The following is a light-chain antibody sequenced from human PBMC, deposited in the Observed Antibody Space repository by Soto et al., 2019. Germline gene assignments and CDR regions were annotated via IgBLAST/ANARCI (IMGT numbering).Light chain of an antibody. V-gene: IGKV1-13*02. CDR1: QGISSA. J-gene: IGKJ2*01. CDR2: DAS. CDR3: QQFNSYPYT. Sequence: AIQLTQSPSSLSASVGDRVTITCRASQGISSALAWYQQKPGKAPKLLIYDASSLESGVPSRFSGSGSGTDFTLTIRSLQREDFATYYCQQFNSYPYTFGQGTKLEIK.